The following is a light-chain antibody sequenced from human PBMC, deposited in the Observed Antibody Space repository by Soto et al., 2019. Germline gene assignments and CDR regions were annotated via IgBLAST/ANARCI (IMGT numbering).Light chain of an antibody. CDR1: SSDIGGYNY. CDR3: ASYTSDSTLV. CDR2: DVT. J-gene: IGLJ2*01. V-gene: IGLV2-14*01. Sequence: QSALTQPASVSGSPGQSITISCTGTSSDIGGYNYVSWYQQYPGKAPKLMIYDVTNRPSGVSNRFSGSKSGNTASLTISGLQAEDEGDYSCASYTSDSTLVFGAGTKLTVL.